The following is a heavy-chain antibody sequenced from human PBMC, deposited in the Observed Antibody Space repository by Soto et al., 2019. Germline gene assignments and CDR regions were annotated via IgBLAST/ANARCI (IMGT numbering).Heavy chain of an antibody. V-gene: IGHV3-23*01. CDR1: GLTFSNYA. CDR3: AVRPNCRRDCSADRYWFFDL. Sequence: EVQLLESGGDLVQPGGSLRLSCAASGLTFSNYAMSWVRQAPGKGLEWVSAISGGGLSTYYADSVKGRFSISRDNTRNTLFLQMRALIPQDTAAYYCAVRPNCRRDCSADRYWFFDLWGRGTLVTVSS. J-gene: IGHJ2*01. D-gene: IGHD2-21*02. CDR2: ISGGGLST.